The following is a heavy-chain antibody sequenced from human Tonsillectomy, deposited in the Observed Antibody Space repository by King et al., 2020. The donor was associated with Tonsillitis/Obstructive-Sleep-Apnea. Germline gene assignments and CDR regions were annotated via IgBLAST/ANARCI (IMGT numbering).Heavy chain of an antibody. V-gene: IGHV3-23*04. D-gene: IGHD3-10*01. Sequence: VQLVESGGGLVQPGGSLRLSCAASGFTFSSYAMNWVRQAPGKGLEWVSAIRGSGGSKYYADSVKGRFTISRDNSKNTLYLQMNSLRAEDTAVYYCAKGGYYGWGSYYRESFDYWGQGTLVTVSS. CDR1: GFTFSSYA. CDR2: IRGSGGSK. CDR3: AKGGYYGWGSYYRESFDY. J-gene: IGHJ4*02.